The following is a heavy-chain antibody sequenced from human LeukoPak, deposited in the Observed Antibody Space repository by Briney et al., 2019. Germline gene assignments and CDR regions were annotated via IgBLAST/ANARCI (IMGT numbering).Heavy chain of an antibody. CDR1: GGSFSGYY. V-gene: IGHV4-34*01. CDR2: INHSGST. CDR3: ARGVRGYSYG. D-gene: IGHD5-18*01. Sequence: SETLSLTCAVYGGSFSGYYWSWIRQPPGKGLEWIGEINHSGSTNYNLSLKSRVTISVDTSKNQFSLKLSSVTAADTAVYYCARGVRGYSYGWGQGTLVTVSS. J-gene: IGHJ4*02.